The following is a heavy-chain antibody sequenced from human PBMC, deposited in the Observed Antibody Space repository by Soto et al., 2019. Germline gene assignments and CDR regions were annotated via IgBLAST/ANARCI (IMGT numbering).Heavy chain of an antibody. CDR3: ARVVADYFDY. CDR2: INHSGST. Sequence: SETVSLTCAVYGGSFSGYYWSWIRQPPGKGLEWIGEINHSGSTNYNPSLKSRVTISVDTSKNQFSLKLSSVTAADTAVYYCARVVADYFDYWGQGTLVTVSS. V-gene: IGHV4-34*01. CDR1: GGSFSGYY. J-gene: IGHJ4*02. D-gene: IGHD6-19*01.